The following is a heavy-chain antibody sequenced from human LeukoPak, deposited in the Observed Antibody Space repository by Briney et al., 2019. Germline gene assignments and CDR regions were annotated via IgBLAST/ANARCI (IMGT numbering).Heavy chain of an antibody. CDR3: AREAVTRSYFDY. D-gene: IGHD4-17*01. Sequence: GGSLRLSCAASGFTVSSNYMSWVRQAPGKGLEWVSIIFSGGSTYYADSVKGRFTISRDNSKNTLCLQMNSLRAEDTAVYYCAREAVTRSYFDYWGQGTLVTVSS. V-gene: IGHV3-53*01. J-gene: IGHJ4*02. CDR2: IFSGGST. CDR1: GFTVSSNY.